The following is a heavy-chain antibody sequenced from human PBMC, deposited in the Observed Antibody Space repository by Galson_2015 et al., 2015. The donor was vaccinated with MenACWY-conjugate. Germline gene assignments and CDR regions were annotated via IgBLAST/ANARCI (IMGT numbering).Heavy chain of an antibody. CDR3: ARDRLVVPASSYQGMGV. Sequence: SLRLSCAASGFTFSNYAMSWVRQAPGKGLEWVSGVSVSGDNTYYGDFVKGRFTISRDNSKSTLYLQMNSLRAEDTAIYYCARDRLVVPASSYQGMGVWGQGTTVTVS. D-gene: IGHD2-15*01. V-gene: IGHV3-23*01. J-gene: IGHJ6*02. CDR2: VSVSGDNT. CDR1: GFTFSNYA.